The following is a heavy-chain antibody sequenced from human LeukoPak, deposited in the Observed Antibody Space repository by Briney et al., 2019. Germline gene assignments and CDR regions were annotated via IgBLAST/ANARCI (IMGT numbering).Heavy chain of an antibody. CDR1: GYTFTPYG. Sequence: ASGEVSCKASGYTFTPYGISWVRQAPGHGLEGMGWISTYNGNTNYAQKLQGRVTMTTDTSTSTAFMELRSRRSDDTAVYYCARGGGQLERPRYWGQGTLVTVSS. J-gene: IGHJ4*02. D-gene: IGHD1-1*01. V-gene: IGHV1-18*01. CDR2: ISTYNGNT. CDR3: ARGGGQLERPRY.